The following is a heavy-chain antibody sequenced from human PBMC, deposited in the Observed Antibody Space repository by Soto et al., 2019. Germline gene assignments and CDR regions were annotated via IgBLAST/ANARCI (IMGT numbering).Heavy chain of an antibody. D-gene: IGHD2-2*01. CDR3: ATTVVVPAAMDFDY. CDR1: GYTLTELS. CDR2: FDPEDGET. V-gene: IGHV1-24*01. J-gene: IGHJ4*02. Sequence: GASVKVSCKVSGYTLTELSMHWVRQAPGKGLEWMGGFDPEDGETIYAQKFQGRVTMTEDTSTDTAYVELSSLRSEDTAVYYCATTVVVPAAMDFDYWGQGTLVTVSS.